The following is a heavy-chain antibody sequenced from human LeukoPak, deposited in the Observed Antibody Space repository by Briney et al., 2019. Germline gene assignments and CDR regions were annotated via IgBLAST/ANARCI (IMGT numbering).Heavy chain of an antibody. V-gene: IGHV1-69*04. CDR3: ARDSLYCSGGSCYYYYYGMDV. J-gene: IGHJ6*02. D-gene: IGHD2-15*01. Sequence: SVKVSCKASGGTFSSYAISWVRQAPGQGLEWMGRIIPILGIANYAQKFQGRVTITADKSTSTAYMELSSLRSEDTAVYYCARDSLYCSGGSCYYYYYGMDVWGQGTTVTVSS. CDR1: GGTFSSYA. CDR2: IIPILGIA.